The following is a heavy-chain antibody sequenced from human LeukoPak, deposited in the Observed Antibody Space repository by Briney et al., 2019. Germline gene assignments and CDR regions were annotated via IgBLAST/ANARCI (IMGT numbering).Heavy chain of an antibody. CDR2: IKYDGSAK. CDR1: GISFSGNW. Sequence: GGSLRLSCAASGISFSGNWMGWVRQAPGEGLEWVASIKYDGSAKYNADSVKGRFTISRDNAKNSLYLEMNSLTAEDTTVYYCAFSNAFKVWGQGTLVTVSS. J-gene: IGHJ4*02. V-gene: IGHV3-7*01. CDR3: AFSNAFKV. D-gene: IGHD2-8*01.